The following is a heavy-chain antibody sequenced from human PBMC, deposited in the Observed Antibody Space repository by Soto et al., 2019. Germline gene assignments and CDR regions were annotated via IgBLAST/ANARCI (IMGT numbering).Heavy chain of an antibody. V-gene: IGHV1-69*01. CDR3: ARGGSPYVWFNEF. CDR2: IIPVFGTT. CDR1: GGLFSSYA. D-gene: IGHD3-16*01. J-gene: IGHJ4*02. Sequence: QEQLVQSGPEVKEPGSSVKVSCKASGGLFSSYAISWVRQAPGQGLEWLGGIIPVFGTTNYAEKFQGRVTITADESTNTAYMELSSLRSGDTGIYYCARGGSPYVWFNEFWGQGTLVTVSS.